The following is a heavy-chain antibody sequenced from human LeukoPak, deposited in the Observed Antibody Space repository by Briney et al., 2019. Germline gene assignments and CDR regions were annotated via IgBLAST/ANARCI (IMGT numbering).Heavy chain of an antibody. CDR3: ARDRVEVTTSMLVGVKRTVTDYYGMDV. CDR1: GFTVSNNH. V-gene: IGHV3-53*01. Sequence: GGSLRLSCGASGFTVSNNHMSWVRQAPGKGLEWVSITYSDGTTYYADSVKGRFTISRDNSRNTLYVQMNSLRAEDTAVYFCARDRVEVTTSMLVGVKRTVTDYYGMDVWGQGTTVTVSS. D-gene: IGHD3-16*01. CDR2: TYSDGTT. J-gene: IGHJ6*02.